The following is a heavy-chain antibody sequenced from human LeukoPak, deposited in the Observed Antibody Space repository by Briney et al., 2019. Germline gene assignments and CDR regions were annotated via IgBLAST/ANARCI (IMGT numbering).Heavy chain of an antibody. V-gene: IGHV3-74*01. CDR3: ARGRIGAFDI. J-gene: IGHJ3*02. Sequence: GGSLRLSCAASGFTFSSYLMHWVRQAAGPGLVWVSRINRDASNTSYADSEKRRLTISRDNAKNTLDLQMNSLRAEDTAVYYCARGRIGAFDIWGQETMDTVSS. CDR1: GFTFSSYL. D-gene: IGHD2-15*01. CDR2: INRDASNT.